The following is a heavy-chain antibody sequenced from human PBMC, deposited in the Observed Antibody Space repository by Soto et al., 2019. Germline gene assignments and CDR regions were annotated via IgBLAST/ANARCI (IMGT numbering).Heavy chain of an antibody. CDR1: GFICSSYD. J-gene: IGHJ3*02. CDR3: AKATATGGGAFDI. V-gene: IGHV3-23*01. CDR2: ILVGGST. D-gene: IGHD2-8*02. Sequence: LRLSCAASGFICSSYDMSWVRQAPGKGLEWVSTILVGGSTHYEDSVKGRFTISRDRSKNTLYLQMNSLTAGDTAVYYCAKATATGGGAFDICGQGTMVTVSS.